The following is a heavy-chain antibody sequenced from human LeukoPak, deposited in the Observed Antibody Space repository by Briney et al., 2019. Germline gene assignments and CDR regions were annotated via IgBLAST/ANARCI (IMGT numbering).Heavy chain of an antibody. CDR2: ISASGGST. J-gene: IGHJ4*02. D-gene: IGHD6-13*01. CDR3: ARGRLAAGTLALDY. Sequence: GGSLRLSCTASGFTFNNYAMSWVRQAPGKGLEWVSGISASGGSTYYADSVKGRFTISRDNSKNTLYLQMNSLRAEDTAVYYCARGRLAAGTLALDYWGQGTLVTVSS. CDR1: GFTFNNYA. V-gene: IGHV3-23*01.